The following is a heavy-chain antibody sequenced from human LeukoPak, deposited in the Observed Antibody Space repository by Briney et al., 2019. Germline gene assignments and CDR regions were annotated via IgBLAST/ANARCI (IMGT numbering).Heavy chain of an antibody. CDR1: GFTFSSYE. D-gene: IGHD3-10*02. Sequence: GGSLRLSCAASGFTFSSYEMNWVRQAPGKGLEWVSYISSSGSTIYYADSVKGRFTISRDNAKNSLYLQMNSLGAEDTAVYYCAELGITMIGGVWGKGTTVTISS. CDR2: ISSSGSTI. V-gene: IGHV3-48*03. CDR3: AELGITMIGGV. J-gene: IGHJ6*04.